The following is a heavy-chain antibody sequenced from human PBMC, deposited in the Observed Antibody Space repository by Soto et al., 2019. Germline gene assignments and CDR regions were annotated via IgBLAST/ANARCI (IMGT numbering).Heavy chain of an antibody. CDR2: INSGGGMT. V-gene: IGHV3-74*01. CDR3: APRKDQDNTLSYCYSDH. J-gene: IGHJ4*02. D-gene: IGHD2-21*02. CDR1: GFTCSRYG. Sequence: GGSLRLSCAASGFTCSRYGMNWVRQAPGEGLMWVSGINSGGGMTSYADSVKGRFTISRDNSKNTVYLHMNSLRAEDTARYYCAPRKDQDNTLSYCYSDHWGQGPLVTVSS.